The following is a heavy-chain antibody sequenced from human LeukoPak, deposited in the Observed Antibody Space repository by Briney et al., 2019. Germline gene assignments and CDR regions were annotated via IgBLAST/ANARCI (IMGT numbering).Heavy chain of an antibody. J-gene: IGHJ4*02. CDR1: GYTFTSYY. V-gene: IGHV1-46*01. D-gene: IGHD2-15*01. CDR2: INPSGGST. CDR3: ARESTAATFDY. Sequence: GASVKVSCKASGYTFTSYYMHWVRQAPGQGLEWMGIINPSGGSTSYAQKFQGRVTMTRDTSTSTVYMELSSLGSEDTAVYYCARESTAATFDYWGQGTLVTVSS.